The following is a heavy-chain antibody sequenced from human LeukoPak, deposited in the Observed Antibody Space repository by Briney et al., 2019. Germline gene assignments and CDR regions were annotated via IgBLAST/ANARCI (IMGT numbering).Heavy chain of an antibody. V-gene: IGHV3-23*01. D-gene: IGHD1-1*01. CDR2: ISGSGTIT. J-gene: IGHJ4*02. Sequence: GGSLRLSCAASGFTFSTYHMNWVRQAPGKGLEWVTTISGSGTITYYADSVRGRFTISRDYSTNTLYLQMSSLRAEDTAIYYCAYLGLSSDWNDVPGPQIDYWGQGTPVTVSS. CDR1: GFTFSTYH. CDR3: AYLGLSSDWNDVPGPQIDY.